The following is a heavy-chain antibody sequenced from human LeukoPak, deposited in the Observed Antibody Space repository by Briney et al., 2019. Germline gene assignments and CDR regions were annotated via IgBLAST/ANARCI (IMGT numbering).Heavy chain of an antibody. Sequence: GRSLRLSCAASGFTFDDYVMHWVRQAPGKGLEWVSGITWNSGSIGYADSVKGRFTISRDNSKNTLYLQMNSLRAEDTAVYYCAKDLRQWLSLCFDYWGQGTLVTVSS. CDR2: ITWNSGSI. D-gene: IGHD6-19*01. CDR3: AKDLRQWLSLCFDY. V-gene: IGHV3-9*01. J-gene: IGHJ4*02. CDR1: GFTFDDYV.